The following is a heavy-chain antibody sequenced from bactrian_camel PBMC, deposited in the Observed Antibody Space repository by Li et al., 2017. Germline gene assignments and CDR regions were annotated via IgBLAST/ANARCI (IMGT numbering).Heavy chain of an antibody. CDR1: GFPFSANH. J-gene: IGHJ4*01. V-gene: IGHV3S1*01. CDR2: ITASGTT. D-gene: IGHD7*01. Sequence: HVQLVESGGDSVQPGGSLRLSCVASGFPFSANHMSWVRQPPGKKLEWVSSITASGTTSYSNSVRGRFTISRDNAKNTLYLQLDSLSTEDTATYYCAKGRPRLGLVAADLVRSQGTQVTVS.